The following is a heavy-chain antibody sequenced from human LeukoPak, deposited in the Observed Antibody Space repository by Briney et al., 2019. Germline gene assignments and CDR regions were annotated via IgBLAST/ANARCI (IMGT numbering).Heavy chain of an antibody. CDR2: IIPIFGTA. Sequence: SVKVSCKASGGTFSSCAISWLRQAPGQGLEWMGRIIPIFGTANYAQKFQGRVTITTDESTSTAYMELSSLRSEDTAVYYCARDGSYYYDSSGYTFYYWGQGTLVTVSS. CDR1: GGTFSSCA. D-gene: IGHD3-22*01. V-gene: IGHV1-69*05. J-gene: IGHJ4*02. CDR3: ARDGSYYYDSSGYTFYY.